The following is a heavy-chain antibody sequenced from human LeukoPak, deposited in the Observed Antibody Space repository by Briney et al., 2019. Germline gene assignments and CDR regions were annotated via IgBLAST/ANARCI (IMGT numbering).Heavy chain of an antibody. D-gene: IGHD4-17*01. Sequence: PGGSLRLSCVASGFTFNNFAMTWVCQAPGKGLEWVSLIRDGVSNTYYADSVRGRFTVSRQDSKNTLYLQMNSLRADDTATYYCARVMGSGAYNDAFDMWGQGTMVTVSS. J-gene: IGHJ3*02. CDR2: IRDGVSNT. CDR3: ARVMGSGAYNDAFDM. CDR1: GFTFNNFA. V-gene: IGHV3-23*01.